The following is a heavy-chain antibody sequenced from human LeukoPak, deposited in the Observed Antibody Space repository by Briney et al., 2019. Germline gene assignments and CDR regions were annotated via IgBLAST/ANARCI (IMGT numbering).Heavy chain of an antibody. D-gene: IGHD6-19*01. CDR2: ISGSGGST. V-gene: IGHV3-23*01. CDR3: AKDIGSGWYYFDY. Sequence: GGSLRLSCAASGFTFSSYTMSWVRQAPGKGLEWVSAISGSGGSTYYADSVKGRFTISRDNSKNTLYLQMNSLRAEDTAVYYCAKDIGSGWYYFDYWGQGTLVTVSS. CDR1: GFTFSSYT. J-gene: IGHJ4*02.